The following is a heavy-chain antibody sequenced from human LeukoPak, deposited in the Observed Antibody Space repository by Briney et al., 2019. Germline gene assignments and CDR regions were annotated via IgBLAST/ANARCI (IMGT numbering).Heavy chain of an antibody. J-gene: IGHJ4*02. CDR1: GITLNGYP. Sequence: GGSLRLSCAASGITLNGYPMTWVRRAPGKGLEWVSSISGTSSSIYYADSVKGRFTISRDNAKNSLYLQMNSLRVEDTAVYYCAREGKYCTGVLCYDEHWGQGTLVTVSS. D-gene: IGHD2-8*02. CDR3: AREGKYCTGVLCYDEH. CDR2: ISGTSSSI. V-gene: IGHV3-21*01.